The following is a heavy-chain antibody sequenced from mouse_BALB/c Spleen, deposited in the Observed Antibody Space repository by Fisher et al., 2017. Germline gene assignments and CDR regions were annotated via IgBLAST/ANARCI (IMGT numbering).Heavy chain of an antibody. J-gene: IGHJ1*01. CDR3: ARGGYYGYFDV. V-gene: IGHV1-26*01. D-gene: IGHD2-2*01. Sequence: KFKGKATLTVDNSSSTAYMELRSLTSEDSAVYYCARGGYYGYFDVWGAGTTVTVSS.